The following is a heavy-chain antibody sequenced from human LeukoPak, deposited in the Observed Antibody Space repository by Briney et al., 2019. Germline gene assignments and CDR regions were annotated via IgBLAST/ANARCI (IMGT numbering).Heavy chain of an antibody. J-gene: IGHJ4*02. CDR2: ISGSGGST. V-gene: IGHV3-23*01. CDR3: ASSDTAMVPGYFDY. Sequence: VGSLRLSCAASGFTFSSYAMSWVRQAPGKGLEWVSAISGSGGSTYYADSVKGRFTISRDNSKNTLYLQMNSLRAEDTAVYYCASSDTAMVPGYFDYWGQGTLVTVSS. D-gene: IGHD5-18*01. CDR1: GFTFSSYA.